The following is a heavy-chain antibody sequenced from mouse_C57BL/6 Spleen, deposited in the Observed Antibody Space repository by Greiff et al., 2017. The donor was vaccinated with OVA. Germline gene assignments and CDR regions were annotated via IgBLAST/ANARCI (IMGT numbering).Heavy chain of an antibody. CDR2: IYPGSGST. J-gene: IGHJ2*01. D-gene: IGHD3-2*02. V-gene: IGHV1-55*01. CDR3: ARTRDSSGYDY. CDR1: GYTFTSYW. Sequence: VQLQEPGAELVKPGASVKMSCKASGYTFTSYWITWVKQRPGQGLEWIGDIYPGSGSTNYNEKFKSKATLTVDTSSSTAYMQLSSLTSEDSAVYYCARTRDSSGYDYWGQGTTLTVSS.